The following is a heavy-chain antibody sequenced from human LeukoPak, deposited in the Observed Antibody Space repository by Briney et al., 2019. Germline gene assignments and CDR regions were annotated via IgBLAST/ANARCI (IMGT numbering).Heavy chain of an antibody. J-gene: IGHJ4*02. D-gene: IGHD5-24*01. V-gene: IGHV1-2*02. CDR1: GFTLTSYA. CDR3: ARDRYGDGFAHLDY. Sequence: ASVKVSCKASGFTLTSYAIHWGRQAPGQGLEWMGWITPGGGTNHPQKFQGRVAITWDTSITTAYMDLSRLTSDDTAVYYCARDRYGDGFAHLDYWGQGALVTVSS. CDR2: ITPGGGT.